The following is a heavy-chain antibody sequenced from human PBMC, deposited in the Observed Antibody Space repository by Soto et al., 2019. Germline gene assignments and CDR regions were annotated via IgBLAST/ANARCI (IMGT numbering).Heavy chain of an antibody. CDR1: GFSLYSYV. V-gene: IGHV3-30*01. J-gene: IGHJ5*02. D-gene: IGHD2-21*02. CDR3: VRDLGRSDLDP. CDR2: ISIDGTRT. Sequence: QAQLVESGGGVVQPGGSLRLSCVASGFSLYSYVIHWVRQTPGKGLQWVAVISIDGTRTYYADSVKGRFTVSRDNSKNTQYLQMYGLTIEDTAIYYCVRDLGRSDLDPWRQGTPVTVSS.